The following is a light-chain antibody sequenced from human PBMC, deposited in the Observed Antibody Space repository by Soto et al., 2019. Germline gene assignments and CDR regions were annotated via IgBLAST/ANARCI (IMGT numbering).Light chain of an antibody. CDR3: QQYNNWPRT. Sequence: EIVMIQSPATLSVSPGESVTLSCRASQLFSSNLAWYQHKPGQAPRLXIYGVSTRDTGVPERFSGSASGTECTRTISSLQSEDVEVDYCQQYNNWPRTFGPGTRLEIK. J-gene: IGKJ5*01. CDR2: GVS. CDR1: QLFSSN. V-gene: IGKV3-15*01.